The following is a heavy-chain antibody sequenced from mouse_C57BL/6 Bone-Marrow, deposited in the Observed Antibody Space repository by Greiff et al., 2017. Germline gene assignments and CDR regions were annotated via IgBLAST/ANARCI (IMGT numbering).Heavy chain of an antibody. CDR3: ARSDWAWFAY. CDR1: GYTFTSYW. D-gene: IGHD4-1*01. V-gene: IGHV1-64*01. CDR2: IHPNSGST. J-gene: IGHJ3*01. Sequence: VQLQQPGAELVKPGASVTLSCKASGYTFTSYWMHWVKQRPGQGLEWIGMIHPNSGSTNYNEKFKSKATLTVDKSSSTAYMQLSSLTSEDSAVYYCARSDWAWFAYWGQGTLVTVSA.